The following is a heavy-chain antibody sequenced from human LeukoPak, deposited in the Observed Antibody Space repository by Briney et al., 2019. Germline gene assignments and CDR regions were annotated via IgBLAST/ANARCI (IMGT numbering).Heavy chain of an antibody. V-gene: IGHV5-51*01. J-gene: IGHJ4*02. D-gene: IGHD3-10*01. CDR2: IYPGDSDT. CDR3: ARGEYYYGSGQRNDYFDY. CDR1: GYSFTSYW. Sequence: PGESLKTSCKGSGYSFTSYWIGWVRQMPGKGLEWMGIIYPGDSDTRYSPSFQGQVTISADKSISTAYLQWSSLKASDTAMYYCARGEYYYGSGQRNDYFDYWGQGTLVTVSS.